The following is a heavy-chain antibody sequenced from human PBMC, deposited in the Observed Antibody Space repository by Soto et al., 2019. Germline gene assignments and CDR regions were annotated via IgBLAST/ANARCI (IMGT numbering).Heavy chain of an antibody. J-gene: IGHJ5*02. Sequence: ASVKVSCKASGYTFTSYGISWVRQAPGQGLEWMGWISAYNGNTNYAQKLQGRVTMTTDTSTSTAYMELRSLRSDDTAVYYWARQIGYRTYNWFDPWGQGTLVTVSS. CDR3: ARQIGYRTYNWFDP. CDR2: ISAYNGNT. CDR1: GYTFTSYG. V-gene: IGHV1-18*01. D-gene: IGHD6-25*01.